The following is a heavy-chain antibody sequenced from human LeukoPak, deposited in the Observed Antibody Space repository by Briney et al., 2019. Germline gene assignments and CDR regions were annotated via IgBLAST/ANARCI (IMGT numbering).Heavy chain of an antibody. V-gene: IGHV1-2*02. CDR3: ARGSYDSSGYYLYFDY. J-gene: IGHJ4*02. Sequence: ASVKVSCKASGYTFTSYYMHWVRQAPGQGLEWMGWINPNSGGTNYAQKFQGRVTMTRDTSISTAYMELSRLRSDDTAVYYCARGSYDSSGYYLYFDYWGQGTLVTVSS. CDR1: GYTFTSYY. CDR2: INPNSGGT. D-gene: IGHD3-22*01.